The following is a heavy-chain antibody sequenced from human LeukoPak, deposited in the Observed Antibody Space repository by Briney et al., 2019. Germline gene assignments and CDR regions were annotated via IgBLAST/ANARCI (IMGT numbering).Heavy chain of an antibody. CDR3: AKDSGVAAAFYYYGMDV. CDR2: ISYDGSNK. CDR1: GFTFSSYG. Sequence: PGGSLRLSCAASGFTFSSYGMHWVRQAPGKGLEWVAVISYDGSNKYYADSVKGRFTISRDNSKNTLYLQMNSLRAEDTAVYYCAKDSGVAAAFYYYGMDVWGQGTTVTVSS. V-gene: IGHV3-30*18. J-gene: IGHJ6*02. D-gene: IGHD2-15*01.